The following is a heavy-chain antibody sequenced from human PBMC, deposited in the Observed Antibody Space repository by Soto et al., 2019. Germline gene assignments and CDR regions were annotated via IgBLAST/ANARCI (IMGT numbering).Heavy chain of an antibody. CDR1: GYTFTSYG. CDR3: ARGAYSSGWYGGYYYYGMDV. Sequence: QVQLVQSGAEVKKPGASVKVSCKASGYTFTSYGISWVRQAPGQGLEWMGWISAYNGNTNYAQKLQGRVTMTTDTSTSTADMELRSLRSDDTAVYYCARGAYSSGWYGGYYYYGMDVWGQGTTVTVSS. J-gene: IGHJ6*02. CDR2: ISAYNGNT. D-gene: IGHD6-19*01. V-gene: IGHV1-18*01.